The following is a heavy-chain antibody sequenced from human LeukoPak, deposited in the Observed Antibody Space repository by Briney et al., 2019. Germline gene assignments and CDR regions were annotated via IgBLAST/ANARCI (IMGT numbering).Heavy chain of an antibody. CDR3: ARAFSYATDYFDY. CDR2: IKQDGSEK. V-gene: IGHV3-7*03. D-gene: IGHD3-16*01. J-gene: IGHJ4*02. Sequence: PGGSLRLSCAASGFTFSNYWMSWVRQGPGKGLEWVAIIKQDGSEKYYVDSVKGRFTISRDNAKNSLYLQMNSLRGEDTAVYYCARAFSYATDYFDYWGQGTLVTVSS. CDR1: GFTFSNYW.